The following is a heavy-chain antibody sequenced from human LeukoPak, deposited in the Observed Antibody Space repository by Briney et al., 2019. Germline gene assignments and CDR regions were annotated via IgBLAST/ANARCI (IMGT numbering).Heavy chain of an antibody. CDR3: TRGRVATPNWFDP. CDR2: MNPNSANT. D-gene: IGHD2-15*01. V-gene: IGHV1-8*01. J-gene: IGHJ5*02. CDR1: GYPFASYE. Sequence: GASVKVSCKASGYPFASYEINWVRPATGQGLEWMGWMNPNSANTGYAQKFQGRLTMTRNASISTAYMELSSLRSEDTALYYCTRGRVATPNWFDPWGQGTLVTVSS.